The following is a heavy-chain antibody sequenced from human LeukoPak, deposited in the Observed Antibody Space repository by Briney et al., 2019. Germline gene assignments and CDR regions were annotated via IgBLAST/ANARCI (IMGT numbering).Heavy chain of an antibody. Sequence: GGSLRLSCAASGFTFSSYGMHWVRQAPGKGLEWVAVISYDGSNKYYADSVKGRFTISRDNSKNTLYLQMNSLRAEDTAVYYCAKDARRTRYYMDVWGKGTTVTVSS. CDR3: AKDARRTRYYMDV. CDR2: ISYDGSNK. J-gene: IGHJ6*03. CDR1: GFTFSSYG. V-gene: IGHV3-30*18.